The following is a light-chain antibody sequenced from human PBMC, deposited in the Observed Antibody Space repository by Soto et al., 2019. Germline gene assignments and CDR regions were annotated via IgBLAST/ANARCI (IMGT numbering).Light chain of an antibody. CDR3: QQRYSWPPIA. CDR1: QSVGIY. Sequence: EVVLTQSPATLSLSPGEGATLSCRASQSVGIYVSWYRQKPGQAPRLLIYDASNRATGIPARFSGSGSGTDFSLTISSLEPEDFGVYYCQQRYSWPPIAFCQGTRLELK. CDR2: DAS. J-gene: IGKJ5*01. V-gene: IGKV3-11*01.